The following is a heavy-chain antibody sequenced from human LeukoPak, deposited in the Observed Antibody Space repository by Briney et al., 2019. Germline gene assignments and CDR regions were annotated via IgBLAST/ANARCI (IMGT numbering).Heavy chain of an antibody. Sequence: SVKVSCKASGGTFSSYAISWVRQAPGQGLEWMGRIIPIFGTANYAQKFQGRVTITADESTSTAYMELSSLRSEDTAVYYCARRDIVVVVAAAKYDAFDIWGQGTMVTVSS. J-gene: IGHJ3*02. CDR1: GGTFSSYA. CDR2: IIPIFGTA. D-gene: IGHD2-15*01. V-gene: IGHV1-69*15. CDR3: ARRDIVVVVAAAKYDAFDI.